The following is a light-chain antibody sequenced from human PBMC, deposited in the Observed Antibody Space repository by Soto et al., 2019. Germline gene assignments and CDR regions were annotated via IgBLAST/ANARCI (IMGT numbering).Light chain of an antibody. CDR3: QQYNSYSGIT. CDR2: KAS. CDR1: QSISSW. J-gene: IGKJ5*01. Sequence: QMTQSPSTLSASVGDRVTITCRASQSISSWLAWYQQKPGKAPKLLIYKASSLESGVPSRFSGSGSGTEFTLTISSLQPDDFATYYCQQYNSYSGITFGQGTRLEIK. V-gene: IGKV1-5*03.